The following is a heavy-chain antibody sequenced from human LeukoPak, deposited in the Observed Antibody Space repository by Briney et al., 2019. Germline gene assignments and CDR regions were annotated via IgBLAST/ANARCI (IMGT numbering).Heavy chain of an antibody. V-gene: IGHV3-30*03. CDR1: GFTFSRHG. J-gene: IGHJ4*02. Sequence: PGGSLRLSCAPSGFTFSRHGMHWVRQAPGKGLEWVALISNDGSSKYYAHSVEGRFTISIYNSNNTLYLQMDSLRSEDTATYYCARDRAWNYFDYWGQGTLVTVSS. CDR3: ARDRAWNYFDY. D-gene: IGHD1-1*01. CDR2: ISNDGSSK.